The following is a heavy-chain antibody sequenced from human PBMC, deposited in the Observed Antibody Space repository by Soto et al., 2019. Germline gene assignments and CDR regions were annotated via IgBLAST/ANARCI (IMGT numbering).Heavy chain of an antibody. J-gene: IGHJ4*01. V-gene: IGHV4-4*02. CDR3: TRVAAAGRSAAAGASDY. Sequence: PSETLSLTCAVSGDSISSSNWWSWVRQAPGKGLEWIGEIYHRGSTNYNPSLKSRVTISVDKSKNQFSLKLTSVTAADTAVYFCTRVAAAGRSAAAGASDYWGQGTLVTVSS. CDR1: GDSISSSNW. D-gene: IGHD6-13*01. CDR2: IYHRGST.